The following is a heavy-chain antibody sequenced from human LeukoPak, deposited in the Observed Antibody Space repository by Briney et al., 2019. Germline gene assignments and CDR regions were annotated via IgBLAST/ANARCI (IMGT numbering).Heavy chain of an antibody. Sequence: GASLRLSCAASGFTFSSYAMSWVRQAPGKGLEWVSAISGSGGSTYYADSVKGRFTISRDNSKNTLYLQMSSLRAEDTAVYYCAKFLDSSGYSLYYFDYWGQETLVTVSS. D-gene: IGHD3-22*01. J-gene: IGHJ4*02. V-gene: IGHV3-23*01. CDR1: GFTFSSYA. CDR2: ISGSGGST. CDR3: AKFLDSSGYSLYYFDY.